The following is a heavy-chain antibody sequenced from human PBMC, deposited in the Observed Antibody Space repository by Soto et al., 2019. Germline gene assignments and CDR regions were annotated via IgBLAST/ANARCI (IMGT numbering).Heavy chain of an antibody. CDR1: GFTFSSYA. CDR3: AKEGYCTNGVCYMAWFDP. CDR2: ISGSGGST. Sequence: PGGSLRLSCAASGFTFSSYAMSWVRQAPGKGLEWVSAISGSGGSTYYADSVKGRFTISRDNSKNTLYLQMNSLRAEDTAVYYYAKEGYCTNGVCYMAWFDPWGQGTLVTVSS. J-gene: IGHJ5*02. V-gene: IGHV3-23*01. D-gene: IGHD2-8*01.